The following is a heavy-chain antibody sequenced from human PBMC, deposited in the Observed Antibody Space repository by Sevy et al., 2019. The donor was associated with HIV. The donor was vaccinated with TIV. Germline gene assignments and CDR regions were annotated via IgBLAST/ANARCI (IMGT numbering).Heavy chain of an antibody. CDR1: GFTFGSYV. CDR3: VRINSGYFWFDH. J-gene: IGHJ5*02. V-gene: IGHV3-30-3*01. D-gene: IGHD5-12*01. CDR2: ISQTYDGSKK. Sequence: GGSLRLSCAASGFTFGSYVLHWVRQAPGKGLEWVALISQTYDGSKKYYADSVKGRFIISRDNSKNTLYVQIDSLKLEDTAVYYCVRINSGYFWFDHGGQGTLVTVSS.